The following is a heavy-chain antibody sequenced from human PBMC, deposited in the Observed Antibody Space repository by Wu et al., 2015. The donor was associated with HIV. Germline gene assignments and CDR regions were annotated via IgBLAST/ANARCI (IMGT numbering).Heavy chain of an antibody. Sequence: QVQLVQSGAEVKKPGASVKVSCKASGYTFTSYDINWVRQATGQGLEWMGWMNPNSGNTGYAQKFQGRVTMTRNTSISTAYMELSSLRSEDTAVYYCATHAPYCSSTSCYRVPHWGQGTLVTVSS. CDR3: ATHAPYCSSTSCYRVPH. CDR2: MNPNSGNT. D-gene: IGHD2-2*02. V-gene: IGHV1-8*01. CDR1: GYTFTSYD. J-gene: IGHJ4*02.